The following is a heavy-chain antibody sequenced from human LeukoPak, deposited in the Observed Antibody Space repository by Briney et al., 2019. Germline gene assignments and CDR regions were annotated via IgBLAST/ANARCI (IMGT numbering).Heavy chain of an antibody. D-gene: IGHD3-22*01. J-gene: IGHJ4*02. CDR2: INHSGST. Sequence: PSETLSLTCTVSGGSISSYYWSWIRQPPGKGLEWIGEINHSGSTNYNPSLKSRVTISVDTSKNQFSLKLSSVTAADTAVYYCARESDGIYYDSSGYYFDYWGQGTLVTVSS. CDR3: ARESDGIYYDSSGYYFDY. V-gene: IGHV4-34*01. CDR1: GGSISSYY.